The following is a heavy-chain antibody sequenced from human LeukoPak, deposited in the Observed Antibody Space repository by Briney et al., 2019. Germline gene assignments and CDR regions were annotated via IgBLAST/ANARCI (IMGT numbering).Heavy chain of an antibody. CDR2: INSAGDNI. CDR1: GFTFSDYF. J-gene: IGHJ4*02. Sequence: PGGSLRLSCVASGFTFSDYFMSWIRQAPGKGLEWLSFINSAGDNIYYADSVKGRFTISRDNSKNTLYLQMNSLRAEDTAVYYCARDRGYCSGGSCYPTAEYYFDYWGQGTLVTVSS. D-gene: IGHD2-15*01. V-gene: IGHV3-11*04. CDR3: ARDRGYCSGGSCYPTAEYYFDY.